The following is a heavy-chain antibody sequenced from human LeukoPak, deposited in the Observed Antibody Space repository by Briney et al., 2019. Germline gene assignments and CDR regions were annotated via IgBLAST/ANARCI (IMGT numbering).Heavy chain of an antibody. CDR1: GGSFSGYY. CDR3: ASLTGYSSGCFYD. J-gene: IGHJ4*02. D-gene: IGHD6-19*01. V-gene: IGHV4-34*09. CDR2: IYYSGST. Sequence: PSETLSLTCAVYGGSFSGYYWSWIRQPPGKGLEWIGYIYYSGSTYYNPSLKSRVTISVDTSKNQFSLKLSSVTAADTAVYYCASLTGYSSGCFYDWGQGTLVTVSS.